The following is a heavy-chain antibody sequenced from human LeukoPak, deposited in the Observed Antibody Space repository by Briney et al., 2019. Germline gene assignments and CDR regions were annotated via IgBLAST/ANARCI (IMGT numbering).Heavy chain of an antibody. Sequence: SVKVSCKASGGTFSSYAISWVRQAPGQGLEWMGRIIPKFGTANYAQKFQGRVTITADKSTSTVYMELSSLRSEDTAVYYCARVNGDYHDYWGQGTLVTVSS. V-gene: IGHV1-69*06. CDR3: ARVNGDYHDY. D-gene: IGHD4-17*01. CDR1: GGTFSSYA. J-gene: IGHJ4*02. CDR2: IIPKFGTA.